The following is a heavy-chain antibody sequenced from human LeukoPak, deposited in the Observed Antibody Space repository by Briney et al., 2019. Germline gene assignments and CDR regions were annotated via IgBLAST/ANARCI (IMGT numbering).Heavy chain of an antibody. Sequence: PSETLSLTCTVSGYSINNGYYWGWIRQPPGKGLEWIGSIYQSGSTYYNPSLKSRVTISVDTSKNQFSLKLSSVTAADTAVYYCARWELVEEGAFDIWGQGTMVTVSS. D-gene: IGHD1-26*01. J-gene: IGHJ3*02. CDR1: GYSINNGYY. CDR2: IYQSGST. CDR3: ARWELVEEGAFDI. V-gene: IGHV4-38-2*02.